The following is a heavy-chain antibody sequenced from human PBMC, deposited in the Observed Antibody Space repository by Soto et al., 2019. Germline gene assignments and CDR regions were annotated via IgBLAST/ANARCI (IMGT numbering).Heavy chain of an antibody. J-gene: IGHJ4*02. CDR1: GFTFSSYA. CDR2: ISGSGGST. CDR3: AKAGGAAAGYWYYFDY. D-gene: IGHD6-13*01. V-gene: IGHV3-23*01. Sequence: PGGSLRPSCAASGFTFSSYAMSWVRQAPGKGLGWVSAISGSGGSTYYADSVKGRFTISRDNSKNTLYLQMNSLRAEDTAVYYCAKAGGAAAGYWYYFDYWGQGTLVTVSS.